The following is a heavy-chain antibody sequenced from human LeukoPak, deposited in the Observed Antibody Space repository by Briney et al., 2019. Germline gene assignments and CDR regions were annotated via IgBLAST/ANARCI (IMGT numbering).Heavy chain of an antibody. D-gene: IGHD3-10*01. J-gene: IGHJ4*02. V-gene: IGHV1-8*02. CDR2: MNPNSGNT. Sequence: ASVKVSCKASGGTFSSYAISWVRQATGQGLEWMGWMNPNSGNTGYAQKFQGRVTMTRNTSISTAYMELSSLRSEDTAVYYCARALWFGEFPSDYWGQGTLVTVSS. CDR1: GGTFSSYA. CDR3: ARALWFGEFPSDY.